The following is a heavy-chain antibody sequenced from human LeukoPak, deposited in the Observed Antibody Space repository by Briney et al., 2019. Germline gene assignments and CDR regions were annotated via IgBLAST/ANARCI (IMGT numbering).Heavy chain of an antibody. CDR1: VFTFSTYS. CDR3: ARPRDGYNVVAFDI. CDR2: ITSSSTI. J-gene: IGHJ3*02. Sequence: GGSLRLSCAASVFTFSTYSINWVRQAPGKGLDWVSGITSSSTIYYADSVKGRFTISRDNAKNSLYLQTNSLRAEDTAVYYCARPRDGYNVVAFDIWGQGTMVSVSS. D-gene: IGHD5-24*01. V-gene: IGHV3-69-1*01.